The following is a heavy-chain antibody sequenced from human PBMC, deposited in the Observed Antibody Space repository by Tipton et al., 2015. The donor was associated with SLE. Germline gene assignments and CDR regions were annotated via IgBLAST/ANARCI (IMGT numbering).Heavy chain of an antibody. CDR2: IYHSGST. J-gene: IGHJ5*02. CDR1: GYSISSGYY. Sequence: LSPTCTVSGYSISSGYYWGWIRQPPGKGLEWIGSIYHSGSTYYNPSLKSRVTISVDTSKNQFSLKLSSVTAADTAVYYCARVEAGNWFDPWGQGTLVTVSS. D-gene: IGHD6-13*01. V-gene: IGHV4-38-2*02. CDR3: ARVEAGNWFDP.